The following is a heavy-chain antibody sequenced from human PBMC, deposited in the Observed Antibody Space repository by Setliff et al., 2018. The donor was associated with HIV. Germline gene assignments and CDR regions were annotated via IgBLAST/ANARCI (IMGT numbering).Heavy chain of an antibody. D-gene: IGHD1-7*01. CDR3: AKERGELSPALYYYYMDI. V-gene: IGHV4-38-2*02. Sequence: SETLSLTCAVSGYSISSGYYWGWIRQPPGKGLEWVAGIYFSGTPYYNPSLKNRVTISVDTSKNQFSLKLTSVTAADTAVYYCAKERGELSPALYYYYMDIWGKGTTVTVSS. CDR1: GYSISSGYY. J-gene: IGHJ6*03. CDR2: IYFSGTP.